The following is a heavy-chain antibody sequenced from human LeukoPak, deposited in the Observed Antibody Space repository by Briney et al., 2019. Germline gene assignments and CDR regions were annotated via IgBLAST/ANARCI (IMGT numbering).Heavy chain of an antibody. Sequence: PGGSLRLSCTASGFTFSDYSMNWVRQAPGKGLEWIGSLYYSGSTYYNPSLKSRVTISIDTSKKQFSLKLSSVTAADTALYWCARKVGATMGGAFDIWGQGTMVTVSS. V-gene: IGHV4-38-2*02. CDR3: ARKVGATMGGAFDI. CDR2: LYYSGST. J-gene: IGHJ3*02. D-gene: IGHD1-26*01. CDR1: GFTFSDYS.